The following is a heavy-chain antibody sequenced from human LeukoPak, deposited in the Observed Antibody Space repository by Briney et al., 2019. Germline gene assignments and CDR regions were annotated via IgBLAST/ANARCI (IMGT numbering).Heavy chain of an antibody. CDR1: GYSIRNGYN. Sequence: SETLSLTCTVSGYSIRNGYNWGWIRLSPGKGLEWLGSIYQSGSTYYNPSLKSRVTLSIDPSKNQFYLKLTSVPAADTALYYCARAEINDYSRYWGPGIPVIVSS. J-gene: IGHJ4*02. CDR3: ARAEINDYSRY. D-gene: IGHD4-11*01. V-gene: IGHV4-38-2*02. CDR2: IYQSGST.